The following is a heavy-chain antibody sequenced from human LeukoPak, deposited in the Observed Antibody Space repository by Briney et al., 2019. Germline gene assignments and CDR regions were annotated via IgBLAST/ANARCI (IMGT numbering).Heavy chain of an antibody. D-gene: IGHD6-13*01. V-gene: IGHV3-23*01. Sequence: GGSVRLSCAACGHTLKSYAALWARQARGRALEGGSNVDGGGGGTYYADSVKGRFTISRDNSKDTLYLQMNGLRAEDTAVYFCAKQSAGSAAWYSLHYDFWGQGTLVTVSS. J-gene: IGHJ4*02. CDR2: VDGGGGGT. CDR1: GHTLKSYA. CDR3: AKQSAGSAAWYSLHYDF.